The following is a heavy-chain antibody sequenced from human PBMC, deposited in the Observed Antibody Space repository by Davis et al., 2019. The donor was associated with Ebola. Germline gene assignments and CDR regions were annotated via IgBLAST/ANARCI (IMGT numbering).Heavy chain of an antibody. CDR3: SERGSSV. V-gene: IGHV4-38-2*02. J-gene: IGHJ4*02. Sequence: PSETLSLTCTVSGYSITSGYYWGWTRQPPGKGLEWIGTIYHSGTTYYNPSLKSRVTMSVDTSKNQFSLKLTSVTAADTAMYYCSERGSSVWGQGALVTISS. CDR2: IYHSGTT. CDR1: GYSITSGYY. D-gene: IGHD3-10*01.